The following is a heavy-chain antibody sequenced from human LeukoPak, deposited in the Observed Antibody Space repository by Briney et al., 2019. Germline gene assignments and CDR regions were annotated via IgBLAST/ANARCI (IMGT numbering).Heavy chain of an antibody. J-gene: IGHJ4*02. V-gene: IGHV3-64*01. CDR1: GFTFSSYA. Sequence: GGSLRLSCAASGFTFSSYAMHWVRQAPGKGLEYVSAISSNGGSTYYANSVKGRFTISRDNSKNTLYLQMNSLRAEDTAVYYCARGWEPRGGFDYWGQGTLVTVSS. CDR2: ISSNGGST. D-gene: IGHD1-14*01. CDR3: ARGWEPRGGFDY.